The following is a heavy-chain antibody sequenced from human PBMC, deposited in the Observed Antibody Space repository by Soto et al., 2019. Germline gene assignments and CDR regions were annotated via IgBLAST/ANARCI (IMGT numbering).Heavy chain of an antibody. D-gene: IGHD3-22*01. CDR3: AKVVYERSVYDALDI. CDR1: VFTFNTFA. Sequence: EAQLLESGGGLVQPGGSLRLSCAASVFTFNTFALTWVRQAPGKGLEWVSSITVDGGSTYYVDSVKGRFTVSRDNSKNTLYLQMDSLSAADTAVYYCAKVVYERSVYDALDIWGQGTMGTVSS. V-gene: IGHV3-23*01. J-gene: IGHJ3*02. CDR2: ITVDGGST.